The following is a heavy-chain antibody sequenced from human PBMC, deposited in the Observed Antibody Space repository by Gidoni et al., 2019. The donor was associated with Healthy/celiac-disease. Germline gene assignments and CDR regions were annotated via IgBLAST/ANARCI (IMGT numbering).Heavy chain of an antibody. CDR3: ARDYVGFGEFD. CDR1: GFTFCSYS. J-gene: IGHJ4*02. V-gene: IGHV3-21*01. Sequence: EVQLVESGGGLVKPGGSLRLSCAASGFTFCSYSMIWVRQARGKGLEVVSSIISSISYIYYSDSVKGLFTISRDNAKNSLYRQMNSLRAEDTAVYYCARDYVGFGEFDWGQGTLVTVSS. CDR2: IISSISYI. D-gene: IGHD3-10*01.